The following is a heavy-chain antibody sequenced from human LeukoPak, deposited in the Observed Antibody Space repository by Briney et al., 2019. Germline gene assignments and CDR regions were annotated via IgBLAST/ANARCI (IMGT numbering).Heavy chain of an antibody. J-gene: IGHJ4*02. Sequence: PGGYLRLSCAASGFTFSSYAMSWVRQAPGKGLEWVSAISGSGCSTYHADSANGRFTISRDNSKNKMYLQMNSLRAKDTAVDDCAKVGWELLHPRFDHWGQGPLVSVSS. D-gene: IGHD1-26*01. CDR1: GFTFSSYA. V-gene: IGHV3-23*01. CDR2: ISGSGCST. CDR3: AKVGWELLHPRFDH.